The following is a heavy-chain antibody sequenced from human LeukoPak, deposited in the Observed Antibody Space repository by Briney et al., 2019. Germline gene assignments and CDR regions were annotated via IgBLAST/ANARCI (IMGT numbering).Heavy chain of an antibody. CDR1: GFTFSSYA. CDR3: AKADQNYYDTSGYTDY. V-gene: IGHV3-23*01. CDR2: ISGSGGGT. D-gene: IGHD3-22*01. Sequence: GGSLRLSCAASGFTFSSYAMNWVRQAPGKGLEWVSHISGSGGGTYYADSVKGRFTISRDNSKNTLYLQMNSLRAEDTAVYYCAKADQNYYDTSGYTDYWGQGTLVTVSS. J-gene: IGHJ4*02.